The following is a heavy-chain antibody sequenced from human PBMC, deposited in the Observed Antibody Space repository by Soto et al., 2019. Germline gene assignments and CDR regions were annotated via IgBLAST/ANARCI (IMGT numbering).Heavy chain of an antibody. Sequence: PGGSLRLSCAASGFTFSSYAMSWVRQAPGKGLEWVSAISGSGGSTYYADSVKGRFTISRDNSKNTPYLQMNSLRAEDTAVYYCAKDPSHYDFWSGYHMYYFDYWGQGTLVTVSS. V-gene: IGHV3-23*01. CDR3: AKDPSHYDFWSGYHMYYFDY. CDR1: GFTFSSYA. CDR2: ISGSGGST. J-gene: IGHJ4*02. D-gene: IGHD3-3*01.